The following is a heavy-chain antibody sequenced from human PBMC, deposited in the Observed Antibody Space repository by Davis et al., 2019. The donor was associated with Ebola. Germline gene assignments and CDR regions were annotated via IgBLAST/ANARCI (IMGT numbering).Heavy chain of an antibody. CDR3: ARGGYCTGGVCYYFDY. V-gene: IGHV1-2*04. J-gene: IGHJ4*02. CDR1: GYTFTSYY. D-gene: IGHD2-8*02. CDR2: INPNSGGT. Sequence: SVKVSCKASGYTFTSYYMHWVRQAPGQGLEWMGWINPNSGGTNYAQKFQGWVTMTRDTSISTAYMELSRLRSDDTAVYYCARGGYCTGGVCYYFDYWGQGTLVTVSS.